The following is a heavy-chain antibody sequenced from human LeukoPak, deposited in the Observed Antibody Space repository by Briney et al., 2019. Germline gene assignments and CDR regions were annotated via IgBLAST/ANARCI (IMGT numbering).Heavy chain of an antibody. V-gene: IGHV3-48*03. Sequence: GGSLRLSCAASGFTFSSYEMNWVRQAPGKGLEWVSYIGDVDTYKGYADSVRGRFTISRDNAKNSLYLETNSLRAEDTAVYYCVRSHCCGGSCYSRPLDYWGQGTLVTVSS. CDR1: GFTFSSYE. CDR3: VRSHCCGGSCYSRPLDY. D-gene: IGHD2-15*01. CDR2: IGDVDTYK. J-gene: IGHJ4*02.